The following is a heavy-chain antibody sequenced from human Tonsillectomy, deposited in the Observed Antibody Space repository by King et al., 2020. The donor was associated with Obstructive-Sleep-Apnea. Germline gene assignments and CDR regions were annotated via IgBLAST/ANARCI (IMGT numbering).Heavy chain of an antibody. D-gene: IGHD5-24*01. CDR2: IDWDDDK. CDR1: GFSLSTSGMC. J-gene: IGHJ4*02. Sequence: TLKESGPALVKPTQTLTLTCTFSGFSLSTSGMCVSWIRQPPGKALEWLARIDWDDDKYYSTSLKTRLTISKDTSKNQVVLTMTNMDPVDTATYYCARSLEMATIWGSAPFDYWGQGTLVTVSS. V-gene: IGHV2-70*11. CDR3: ARSLEMATIWGSAPFDY.